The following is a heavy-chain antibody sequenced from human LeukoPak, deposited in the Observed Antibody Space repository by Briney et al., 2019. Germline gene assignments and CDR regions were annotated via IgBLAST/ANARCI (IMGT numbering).Heavy chain of an antibody. CDR2: IKSKTDGGTT. J-gene: IGHJ5*02. V-gene: IGHV3-15*01. CDR1: GFTFSNAW. D-gene: IGHD1-7*01. Sequence: GGSLRLSCAASGFTFSNAWMSWVRQAPGKGLEWVGRIKSKTDGGTTDYAAPVKGRFTISRDDSKNTLYLQMNSLKTEDTAVYYCTTPRYNWNYDYWFDPWGQGILVTVSS. CDR3: TTPRYNWNYDYWFDP.